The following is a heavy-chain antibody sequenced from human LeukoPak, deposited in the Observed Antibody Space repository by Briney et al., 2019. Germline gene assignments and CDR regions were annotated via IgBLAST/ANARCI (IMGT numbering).Heavy chain of an antibody. CDR1: GYTSTSYG. CDR2: ISAYNGNT. D-gene: IGHD1-26*01. Sequence: ASVKVSCKASGYTSTSYGISWVRQAPGQGLEWMGWISAYNGNTNYAQKLQGRVTMTTDTSTSTAYMELRSLRSDDTAVYYCARDLGIVGATTVTDAEYFDYWGQGTLVTVSS. V-gene: IGHV1-18*01. J-gene: IGHJ4*02. CDR3: ARDLGIVGATTVTDAEYFDY.